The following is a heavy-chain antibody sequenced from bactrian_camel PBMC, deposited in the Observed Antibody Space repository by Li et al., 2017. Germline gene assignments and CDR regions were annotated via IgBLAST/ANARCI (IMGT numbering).Heavy chain of an antibody. CDR3: AAVAEGRTVEGGVSLWTLFESGY. Sequence: VQLVESGGGSVRAGGSLTLSCAASGLVYPFWSMAWFRQAPGKEREGVARIDSRGTTEYVDSVKGRFTVFKGNAGKTLYLQMNSLRPEDTAMYYCAAVAEGRTVEGGVSLWTLFESGYWGQGTQVTVS. D-gene: IGHD3*01. CDR2: IDSRGTT. J-gene: IGHJ4*01. CDR1: GLVYPFWS. V-gene: IGHV3S61*01.